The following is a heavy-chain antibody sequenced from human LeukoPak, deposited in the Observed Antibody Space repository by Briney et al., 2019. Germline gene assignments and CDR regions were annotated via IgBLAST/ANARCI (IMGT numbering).Heavy chain of an antibody. D-gene: IGHD4-23*01. CDR1: GGSFIGYY. J-gene: IGHJ4*02. CDR3: ARGRGYGGQKSYVY. Sequence: SETLSLTCAVYGGSFIGYYWSWIRQPPGKGLEWIGEINHSGSTNYNPSLKSRVTISVDTSKNQFSLKLSSVTAADTAVYYCARGRGYGGQKSYVYWGQGTLVTVSS. V-gene: IGHV4-34*01. CDR2: INHSGST.